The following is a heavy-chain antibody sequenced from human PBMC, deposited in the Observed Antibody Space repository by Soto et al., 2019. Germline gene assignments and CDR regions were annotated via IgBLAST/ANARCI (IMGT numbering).Heavy chain of an antibody. J-gene: IGHJ3*01. CDR2: IHSDGSST. CDR3: ARGDRGAFDL. Sequence: EVQLLESGGGLVQPGASLRLSCAASGFTFSYYWMQWVRQAPGMGLVWVSRIHSDGSSTTYADSVKGRFTISRDNARNTLYLQMNSLRAEDTAVYYCARGDRGAFDLWGQGIVLTVSS. CDR1: GFTFSYYW. V-gene: IGHV3-74*01. D-gene: IGHD1-26*01.